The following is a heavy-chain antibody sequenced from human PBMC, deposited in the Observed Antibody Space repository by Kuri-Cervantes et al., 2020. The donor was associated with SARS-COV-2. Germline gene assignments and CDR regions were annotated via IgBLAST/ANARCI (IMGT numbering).Heavy chain of an antibody. V-gene: IGHV3-21*01. CDR3: ARDLGLLTPAHGSGWHFDY. CDR1: GFTFSSYS. J-gene: IGHJ4*02. D-gene: IGHD6-19*01. Sequence: LSLTCAASGFTFSSYSMNWVRQAPGKGLEWVSSISSSSSYIYYADSVKGRFTISRDNAKNSLYLQMNSLRAEDTAVYYCARDLGLLTPAHGSGWHFDYWGQGTLVTVSS. CDR2: ISSSSSYI.